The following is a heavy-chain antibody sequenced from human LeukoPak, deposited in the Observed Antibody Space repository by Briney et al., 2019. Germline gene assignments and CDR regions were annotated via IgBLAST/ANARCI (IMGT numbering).Heavy chain of an antibody. Sequence: GTSVKVSCKASGFTFTSSAVQWVRQARGQRLEWIGWIVVGSGNTNYAQKFQERVTITRDMSTSTAYMELSSLRSEDTAVYYCAATPSGRYGDYLYWYFDLWSRGTLVTVSS. CDR3: AATPSGRYGDYLYWYFDL. CDR2: IVVGSGNT. V-gene: IGHV1-58*01. CDR1: GFTFTSSA. J-gene: IGHJ2*01. D-gene: IGHD4-17*01.